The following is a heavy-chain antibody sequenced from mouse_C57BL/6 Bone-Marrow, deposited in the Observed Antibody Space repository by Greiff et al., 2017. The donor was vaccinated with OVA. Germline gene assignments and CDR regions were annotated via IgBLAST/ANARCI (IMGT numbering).Heavy chain of an antibody. CDR2: ISDGGSYT. D-gene: IGHD1-1*01. Sequence: EVMLVESGGGLVKPGGSLKLSCAASGFTFSSYAMSWVRQTSEKRLEWVATISDGGSYTYYPDNVKGRFTVSRDNAKNNLYLQMSHLKSEDTAMYYGAREIYYGSSPYYCDYWGQGTTLTVSS. J-gene: IGHJ2*01. V-gene: IGHV5-4*01. CDR1: GFTFSSYA. CDR3: AREIYYGSSPYYCDY.